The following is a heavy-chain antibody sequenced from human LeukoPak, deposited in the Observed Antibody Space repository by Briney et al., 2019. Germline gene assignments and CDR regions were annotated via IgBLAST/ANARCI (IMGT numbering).Heavy chain of an antibody. V-gene: IGHV4-38-2*01. Sequence: SETLSLTXAVSGYSISSGYYWGWIRQPPGKGLEWIGSIYHSGSTYYNPSLKSRVTISVDTSKNQFSLKLSSVTAADTAVYYCARTSSGWPNFDYWGQGTLVTVSS. CDR2: IYHSGST. CDR1: GYSISSGYY. CDR3: ARTSSGWPNFDY. D-gene: IGHD6-19*01. J-gene: IGHJ4*02.